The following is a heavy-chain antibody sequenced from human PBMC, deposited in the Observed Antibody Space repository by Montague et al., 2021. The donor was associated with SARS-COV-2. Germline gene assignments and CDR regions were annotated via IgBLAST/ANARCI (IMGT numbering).Heavy chain of an antibody. CDR3: ARGGARTFDY. D-gene: IGHD1-1*01. Sequence: SETLSLTCTVSGGSITSYYWSWIRQPPEKGLEWIGYIFYRGSTNYNPSLESRVTITVDTSKDQFSLKLNSVTAADTAVYYCARGGARTFDYWGQGTRVTVSS. V-gene: IGHV4-59*01. CDR2: IFYRGST. CDR1: GGSITSYY. J-gene: IGHJ4*02.